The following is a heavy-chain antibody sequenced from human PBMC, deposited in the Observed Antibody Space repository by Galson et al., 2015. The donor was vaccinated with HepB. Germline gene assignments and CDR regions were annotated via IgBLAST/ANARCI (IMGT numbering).Heavy chain of an antibody. J-gene: IGHJ6*02. Sequence: SLRLSCAASGFTFSSYGMHWVRQAPGKGLEWVAVISYDGSNKYYADSVKGRFTISRDNSKNTLYLQMNSLRAEDTAVYYCAKASDEDYYGMDVWGQGTTVTVSS. V-gene: IGHV3-30*18. CDR2: ISYDGSNK. CDR3: AKASDEDYYGMDV. CDR1: GFTFSSYG. D-gene: IGHD5-24*01.